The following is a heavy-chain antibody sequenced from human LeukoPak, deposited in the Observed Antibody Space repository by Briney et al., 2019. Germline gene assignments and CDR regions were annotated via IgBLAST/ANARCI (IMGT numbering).Heavy chain of an antibody. CDR1: GFTFSTYN. D-gene: IGHD4-17*01. V-gene: IGHV3-21*01. J-gene: IGHJ4*02. CDR2: ISSSSSYI. Sequence: GGSLRPSCAASGFTFSTYNINWVRQAPGKGLEWVSSISSSSSYIYYEDSVKGRFTISRDNVKNSVYLQMNSLRAEDTAVYYCARDYGDYGLDYWGQGTLVTVSS. CDR3: ARDYGDYGLDY.